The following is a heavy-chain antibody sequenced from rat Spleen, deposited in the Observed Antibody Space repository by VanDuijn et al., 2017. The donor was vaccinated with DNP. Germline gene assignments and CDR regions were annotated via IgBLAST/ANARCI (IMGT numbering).Heavy chain of an antibody. J-gene: IGHJ3*01. CDR3: AKSRGIPNWFAY. D-gene: IGHD1-11*01. CDR1: GFSLASYG. Sequence: QVQLKESGPGMVQPSQTLSLTCTVSGFSLASYGVNWVRQPPGKGLEWISAMSGGGSTYYSSALESRLSISSDTSKSQVFLKMNSPQIEDIAMYFCAKSRGIPNWFAYWGQGTLVTVSS. CDR2: MSGGGST. V-gene: IGHV2S8*01.